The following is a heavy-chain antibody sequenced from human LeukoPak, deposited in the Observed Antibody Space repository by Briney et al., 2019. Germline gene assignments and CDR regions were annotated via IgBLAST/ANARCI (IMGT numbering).Heavy chain of an antibody. CDR3: AKDRSIRYFDWLFLYYFDY. J-gene: IGHJ4*02. V-gene: IGHV3-23*01. CDR1: GFTFSSYG. CDR2: ISGSGGST. D-gene: IGHD3-9*01. Sequence: PGGTQRLSCAASGFTFSSYGMSWVRQAPGKGLEWVSAISGSGGSTYYADSVKGRFTISRDNSKNTLYLQMNSLRAEDTAVYYCAKDRSIRYFDWLFLYYFDYWGQGTLVTVSS.